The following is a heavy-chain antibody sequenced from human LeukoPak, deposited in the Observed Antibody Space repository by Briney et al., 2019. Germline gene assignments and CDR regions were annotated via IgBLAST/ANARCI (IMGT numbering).Heavy chain of an antibody. J-gene: IGHJ6*04. CDR1: GFTFSSFA. CDR3: ASVNRCRSTSCYIYGMEV. Sequence: PGGSLRLSCAASGFTFSSFAMHWVRQAPGKGREWVAGISYDGSNKYYADSVKGRFTIPRDNSKNTLYLQMHTLRAEDTAVYHCASVNRCRSTSCYIYGMEVWGKGPTVPVSS. V-gene: IGHV3-30*04. D-gene: IGHD2-2*02. CDR2: ISYDGSNK.